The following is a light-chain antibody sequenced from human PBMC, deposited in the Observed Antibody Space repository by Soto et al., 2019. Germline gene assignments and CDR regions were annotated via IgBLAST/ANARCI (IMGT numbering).Light chain of an antibody. Sequence: EIVLTQSPGTLSLSPGERATLSCRASQSVSSSYLAWYQQKPGQAPRLLIYAASSRATGIPDRLSGSGSGTDFTLTISRREPEDFAVYYCQQYDSSPWTFGQGTKVEIK. CDR1: QSVSSSY. J-gene: IGKJ1*01. CDR2: AAS. V-gene: IGKV3-20*01. CDR3: QQYDSSPWT.